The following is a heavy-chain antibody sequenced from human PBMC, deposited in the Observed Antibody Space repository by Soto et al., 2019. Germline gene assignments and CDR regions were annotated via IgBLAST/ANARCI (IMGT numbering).Heavy chain of an antibody. D-gene: IGHD3-22*01. Sequence: SETLSLTCTVSGGSISSYYWSWIRQPPGKGLEWIGEINHSGSTNYNPSLKSRVTISVDTSKNQFSLKLSSVTAADTAVYYCARVSITMTEGGLFDPWGQGTLVTVSS. CDR1: GGSISSYY. J-gene: IGHJ5*02. V-gene: IGHV4-34*01. CDR3: ARVSITMTEGGLFDP. CDR2: INHSGST.